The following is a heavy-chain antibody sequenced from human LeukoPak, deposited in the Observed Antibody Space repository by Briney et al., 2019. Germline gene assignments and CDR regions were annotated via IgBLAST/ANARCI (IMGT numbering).Heavy chain of an antibody. D-gene: IGHD4-17*01. Sequence: GGSLRLSCAASGFTFSSYSMNWVRQAPGKGLEWVSSISSSSSYIYYADSVKGRFTISRDNAKNSLYLQMNSLRAEDTAVYYCARAPTVITDFVLDYWGQGTLVTVSS. CDR3: ARAPTVITDFVLDY. CDR2: ISSSSSYI. CDR1: GFTFSSYS. V-gene: IGHV3-21*01. J-gene: IGHJ4*02.